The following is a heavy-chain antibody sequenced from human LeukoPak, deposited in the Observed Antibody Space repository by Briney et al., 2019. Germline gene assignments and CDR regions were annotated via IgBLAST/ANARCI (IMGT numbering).Heavy chain of an antibody. D-gene: IGHD6-19*01. CDR3: ARVISVAGYDY. Sequence: GGSLRLSCAASGFTFSSYSMNWVRQAPGKGLEWVLSISSSSNYIYYADSVKGRFTISRDNAKNSLYLQMNSLRAEDTAVYYCARVISVAGYDYWGQGTLVTVSS. CDR2: ISSSSNYI. J-gene: IGHJ4*02. CDR1: GFTFSSYS. V-gene: IGHV3-21*01.